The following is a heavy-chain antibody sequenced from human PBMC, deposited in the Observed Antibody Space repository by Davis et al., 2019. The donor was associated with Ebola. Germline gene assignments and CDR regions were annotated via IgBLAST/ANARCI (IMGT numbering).Heavy chain of an antibody. CDR3: ARCPYYYGSGMSWFDP. CDR2: IYYSGST. J-gene: IGHJ5*02. Sequence: PSETLSLTCTVSGGSISSGGYYWSWIRQHPGKGLEWIGYIYYSGSTYYNPSLKSRVTISVDTSKNQFSLKLSSVTAADTAVYYCARCPYYYGSGMSWFDPWGQGTLVTVSS. V-gene: IGHV4-31*03. CDR1: GGSISSGGYY. D-gene: IGHD3-10*01.